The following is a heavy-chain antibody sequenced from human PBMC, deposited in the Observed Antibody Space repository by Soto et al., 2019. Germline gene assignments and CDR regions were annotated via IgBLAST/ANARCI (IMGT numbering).Heavy chain of an antibody. V-gene: IGHV4-59*12. CDR2: IYYSGST. D-gene: IGHD2-2*01. Sequence: SETLSLTCTVSGGSISSYYWSWIRQPPGKGLEWIGYIYYSGSTYYNPSLRSRVTISVDRSRTQFSLKMSSVTAADTAVYYCARGRVVVPAAVMFNCLDPWGQGALVTVSS. CDR1: GGSISSYY. J-gene: IGHJ5*02. CDR3: ARGRVVVPAAVMFNCLDP.